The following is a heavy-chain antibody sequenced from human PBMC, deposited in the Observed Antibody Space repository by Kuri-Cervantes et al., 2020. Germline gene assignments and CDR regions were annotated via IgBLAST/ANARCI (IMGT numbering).Heavy chain of an antibody. J-gene: IGHJ4*02. D-gene: IGHD6-13*01. Sequence: GESLKISCAASGFTFGSYEMNWVRQAPGKGLEWVSYISSSGSTIYYADSVKGRFTISRDNAKNSLYLQMNSLRAEDTAVYYCALIDFYASSWYYDSWGQGTLVTVSS. CDR2: ISSSGSTI. V-gene: IGHV3-48*03. CDR3: ALIDFYASSWYYDS. CDR1: GFTFGSYE.